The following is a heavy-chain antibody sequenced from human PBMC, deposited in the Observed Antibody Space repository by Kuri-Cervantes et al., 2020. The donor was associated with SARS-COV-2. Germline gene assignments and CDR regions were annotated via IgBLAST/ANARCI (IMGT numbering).Heavy chain of an antibody. Sequence: SETLSLTCTVSTGSVNTGDFYWAWLRQPPGKGLEWIAYIFYIGTTYYNPSLKSRVFISSDTSKNQFSLKLSSVTAAAPAVYYCAREYYDILTGYPRHGPYSYYYMEVWGKGTTVAVSS. J-gene: IGHJ6*03. CDR2: IFYIGTT. D-gene: IGHD3-9*01. CDR3: AREYYDILTGYPRHGPYSYYYMEV. CDR1: TGSVNTGDFY. V-gene: IGHV4-30-4*02.